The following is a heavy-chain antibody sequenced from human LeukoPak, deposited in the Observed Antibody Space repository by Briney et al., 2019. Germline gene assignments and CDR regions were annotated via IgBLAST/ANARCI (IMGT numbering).Heavy chain of an antibody. CDR3: ARDSSGYQ. CDR2: IKEDGSGK. CDR1: GFTFSTYW. D-gene: IGHD3-22*01. J-gene: IGHJ4*02. V-gene: IGHV3-7*01. Sequence: GGSLRLSCAASGFTFSTYWMSWVRQAPGRGLEWVANIKEDGSGKYYGDSVKGRFTISRDNAKNSLYLQMNSLRAEDTAVYYCARDSSGYQWGQGTLVTVSS.